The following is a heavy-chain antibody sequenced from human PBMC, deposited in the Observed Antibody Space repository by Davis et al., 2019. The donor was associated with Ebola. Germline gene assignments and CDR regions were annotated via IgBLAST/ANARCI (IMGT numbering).Heavy chain of an antibody. D-gene: IGHD3-16*01. Sequence: GESLKISCAASGFTFSIYTMNWVRQSPGKGLEWVSAISGGGGSTYYADSVKGRFTISRDNSKNTLYLQMNSLGAEDTAVYYCATTGVTFGGVDYWGQGTLVTVSS. CDR2: ISGGGGST. J-gene: IGHJ4*02. CDR3: ATTGVTFGGVDY. CDR1: GFTFSIYT. V-gene: IGHV3-23*01.